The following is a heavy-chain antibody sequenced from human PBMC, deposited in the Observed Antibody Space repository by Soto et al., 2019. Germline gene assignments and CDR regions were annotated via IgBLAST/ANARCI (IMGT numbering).Heavy chain of an antibody. CDR3: AGDRSGGIAAAGN. CDR1: GGTFSSYA. Sequence: QVQLVQSGAEVKKPGSSVKVSCKASGGTFSSYAISWVRQAPGQGLEWMGGIIPIFGTANYAQKFQGRVTITADESTSTGYMDLSSLRAEDTAVYYCAGDRSGGIAAAGNWGQGTLVTVSS. J-gene: IGHJ4*02. CDR2: IIPIFGTA. V-gene: IGHV1-69*01. D-gene: IGHD6-13*01.